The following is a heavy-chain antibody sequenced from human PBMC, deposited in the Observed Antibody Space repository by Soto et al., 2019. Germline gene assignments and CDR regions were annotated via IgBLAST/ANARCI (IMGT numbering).Heavy chain of an antibody. J-gene: IGHJ6*02. CDR1: GDTFSSYA. D-gene: IGHD5-18*01. CDR2: IIPIFGTA. V-gene: IGHV1-69*06. CDR3: AGGQRGYSYGYYYGMDV. Sequence: ASVKVSCKASGDTFSSYAISWVRQAPGQGLEWMGGIIPIFGTANYAQKFQGRVTITADKSTSTAYMELSSLRSEDTAVYYCAGGQRGYSYGYYYGMDVWGQGTTVTVSS.